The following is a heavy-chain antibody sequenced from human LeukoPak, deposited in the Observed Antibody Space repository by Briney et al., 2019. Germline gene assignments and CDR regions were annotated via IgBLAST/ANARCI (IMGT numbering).Heavy chain of an antibody. D-gene: IGHD2-2*01. Sequence: NPSETLSLTCAVSGGSISSGGYSWCWIRQPPGKGLEWIGYIYHSGSTYYNPSLKSRVTISVDRSKNQFSLKLSSVTAADTAVYYCARGDCSSTSCYEDWGQGTLVTVSS. CDR2: IYHSGST. CDR1: GGSISSGGYS. CDR3: ARGDCSSTSCYED. V-gene: IGHV4-30-2*01. J-gene: IGHJ4*02.